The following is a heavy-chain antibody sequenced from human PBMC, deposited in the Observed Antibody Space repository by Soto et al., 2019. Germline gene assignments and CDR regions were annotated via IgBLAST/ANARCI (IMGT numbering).Heavy chain of an antibody. CDR3: AKDLRLRYGGDWFDP. CDR2: ISGSGGST. V-gene: IGHV3-23*01. J-gene: IGHJ5*02. CDR1: GFTFSSYA. Sequence: EVQLLESGGGLVQPGGSLRLSCAASGFTFSSYAMSWVRQAPGKGLEWVSAISGSGGSTYYADSVKGRFTISRGNSKNTLYLQMNSLRAEDTAVYYCAKDLRLRYGGDWFDPWGQGTLVTVSS. D-gene: IGHD5-12*01.